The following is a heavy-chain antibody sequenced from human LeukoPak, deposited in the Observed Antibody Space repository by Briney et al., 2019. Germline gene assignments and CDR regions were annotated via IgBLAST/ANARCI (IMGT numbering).Heavy chain of an antibody. CDR3: ARSDYIAVAGYFDY. V-gene: IGHV1-18*01. J-gene: IGHJ4*02. CDR1: GYTFTSYG. Sequence: ASVTVSCKASGYTFTSYGISWVRQAPEPPLEWMGWISAYNGNTNYAQKLQGRVTMTTDTSTSTAYMELRSLRSDDTAMYYCARSDYIAVAGYFDYWGQGTLVTVSS. D-gene: IGHD6-19*01. CDR2: ISAYNGNT.